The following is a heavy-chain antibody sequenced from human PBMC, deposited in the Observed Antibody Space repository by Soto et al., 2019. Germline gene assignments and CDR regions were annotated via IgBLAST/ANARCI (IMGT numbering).Heavy chain of an antibody. Sequence: ASVKVSCKASGYTFTGYYMHWVRQAPGQGLEWMGWINPNSGGTNYAQKFQGWVTMTRDTSISTAYMELSRLRSDDTAVYSCARGRWLVNTHKAGAGFDYWGQETLVTVP. CDR2: INPNSGGT. CDR1: GYTFTGYY. CDR3: ARGRWLVNTHKAGAGFDY. D-gene: IGHD6-19*01. V-gene: IGHV1-2*04. J-gene: IGHJ4*02.